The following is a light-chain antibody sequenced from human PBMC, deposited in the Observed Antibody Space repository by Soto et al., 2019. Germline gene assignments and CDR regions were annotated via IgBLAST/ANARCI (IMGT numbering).Light chain of an antibody. J-gene: IGKJ2*01. CDR2: DAS. CDR1: QRVSNSY. Sequence: EIVLTQSPGTLSLFPGERATLSCRASQRVSNSYLAWFQQKPGQAPRLLIYDASSRAAGVPDRVSGGGSGTDFTLTISALEPEDFVLYFCQQYERPPFAFGQGTRLEI. CDR3: QQYERPPFA. V-gene: IGKV3-20*01.